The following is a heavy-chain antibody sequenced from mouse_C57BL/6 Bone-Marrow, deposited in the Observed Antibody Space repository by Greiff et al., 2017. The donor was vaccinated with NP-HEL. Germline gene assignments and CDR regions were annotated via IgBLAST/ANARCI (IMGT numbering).Heavy chain of an antibody. CDR1: GYTFTSYW. D-gene: IGHD2-9*01. J-gene: IGHJ2*01. CDR2: IDPSDSYT. V-gene: IGHV1-50*01. CDR3: ARSCYGYDAY. Sequence: VQLQQPGAELVKPGASVKLSCKASGYTFTSYWMQWVKQRPGQGLEWIGEIDPSDSYTNYNQKFKGKATLTVDTSSSTAYMQLSSLTSEDSAVYYCARSCYGYDAYWGQGTTLTVSS.